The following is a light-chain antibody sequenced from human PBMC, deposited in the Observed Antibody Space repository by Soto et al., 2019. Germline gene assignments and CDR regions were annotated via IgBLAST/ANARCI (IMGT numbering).Light chain of an antibody. V-gene: IGKV3-15*01. Sequence: DIVMTPSPATLSVSPGERATLSCRSSQSVSSNLAWYKQKPGQAPRLLIYGASTRATGIPARFSGSGSGTEVTLTISSLQSEDFAVYYWQQYNNWPPYTFGQGTKLEIK. CDR1: QSVSSN. J-gene: IGKJ2*01. CDR2: GAS. CDR3: QQYNNWPPYT.